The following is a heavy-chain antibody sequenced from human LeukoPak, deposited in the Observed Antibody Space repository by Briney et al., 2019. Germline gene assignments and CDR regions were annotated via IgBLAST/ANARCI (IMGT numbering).Heavy chain of an antibody. J-gene: IGHJ5*02. CDR2: IYYSGST. Sequence: PSETLSLTCTVSGGSISSGGYYWSWIRQHPGKGLEWIGYIYYSGSTYYNPSLKSRVTISVDTSKNQFSLKLSSVTAADTAVYYCARSKENDEGVWFDPWGQGTLVTVSS. V-gene: IGHV4-31*03. CDR3: ARSKENDEGVWFDP. CDR1: GGSISSGGYY.